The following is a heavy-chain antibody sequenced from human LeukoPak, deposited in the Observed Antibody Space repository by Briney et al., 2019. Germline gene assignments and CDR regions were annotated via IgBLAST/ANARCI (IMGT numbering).Heavy chain of an antibody. J-gene: IGHJ4*02. CDR1: GGPFSGYY. CDR2: INHSGST. D-gene: IGHD3-16*01. Sequence: SETLSLTCAVYGGPFSGYYWSWIRQPPGKGLEWIGEINHSGSTNYNPSLKSRVTISVDTSKNQFSLKLSSVTAADTAVYYCARGPLTDGPFDYWGQGTLVTVSS. V-gene: IGHV4-34*01. CDR3: ARGPLTDGPFDY.